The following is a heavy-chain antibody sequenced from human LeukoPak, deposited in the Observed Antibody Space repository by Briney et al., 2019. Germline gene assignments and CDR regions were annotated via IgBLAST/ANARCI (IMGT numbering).Heavy chain of an antibody. CDR3: TRDPAHYLRYGYFDY. Sequence: GGSLRLSCSASGFNSSTSAMNWGRQAPGEGLEWVSSINNVGSHIYYVDSVKGRFTISRDNAKNSVYLQMNNLRAADTAFYYCTRDPAHYLRYGYFDYWGQGILVTVSS. CDR2: INNVGSHI. J-gene: IGHJ4*02. D-gene: IGHD3-9*01. V-gene: IGHV3-21*01. CDR1: GFNSSTSA.